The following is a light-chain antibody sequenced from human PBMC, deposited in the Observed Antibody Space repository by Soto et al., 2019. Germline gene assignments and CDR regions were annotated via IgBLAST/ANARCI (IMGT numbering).Light chain of an antibody. J-gene: IGLJ2*01. CDR1: SGDVGTYNL. V-gene: IGLV2-23*01. Sequence: QSALTQPASVSGSPGQSITISCTGTSGDVGTYNLVFWYQQHPGKAPKLMIYEGDKGPSGVSHRFFGSKSGNTASLTISGLQAGDEGDYYCCSYAGSSTLVVFGGGTKLTVL. CDR3: CSYAGSSTLVV. CDR2: EGD.